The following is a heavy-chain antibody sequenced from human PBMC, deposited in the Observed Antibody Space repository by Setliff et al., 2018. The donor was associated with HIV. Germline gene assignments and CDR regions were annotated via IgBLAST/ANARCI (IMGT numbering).Heavy chain of an antibody. D-gene: IGHD5-12*01. CDR1: GYSFTNHY. J-gene: IGHJ3*02. CDR2: INPTGGST. CDR3: ASAGAWQRNALDI. V-gene: IGHV1-46*01. Sequence: ASVKVSCKPSGYSFTNHYMHWVRQAPGQGLEWMGVINPTGGSTRNTQKFQGRVAMTRDTSTSTEYMELSSLRSEDTAVYYCASAGAWQRNALDIWGQGTMFTVSS.